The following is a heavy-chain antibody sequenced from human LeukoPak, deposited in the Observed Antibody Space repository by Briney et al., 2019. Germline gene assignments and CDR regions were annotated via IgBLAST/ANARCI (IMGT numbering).Heavy chain of an antibody. Sequence: GESLKISCKGSGYSFTSYWIGWVRQMPGKGLEWMGIIYPGDSDTRYSPSFQGQVTISADKSISTAYLQRSSLKASDTAMYYWAKLWQQWLPPGHLRGQGTPVTVSS. V-gene: IGHV5-51*01. CDR1: GYSFTSYW. CDR2: IYPGDSDT. CDR3: AKLWQQWLPPGHL. J-gene: IGHJ4*03. D-gene: IGHD6-19*01.